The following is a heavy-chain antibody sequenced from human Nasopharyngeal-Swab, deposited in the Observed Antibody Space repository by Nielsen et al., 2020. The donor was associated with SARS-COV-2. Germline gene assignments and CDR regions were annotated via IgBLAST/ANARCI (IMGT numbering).Heavy chain of an antibody. V-gene: IGHV1-24*01. J-gene: IGHJ5*02. D-gene: IGHD4-17*01. CDR1: GYTLTELS. CDR3: ATGRVTTFFSWFDP. Sequence: ASAKVSCKVSGYTLTELSMHWVRQAPGKGLEWMGGFDPEDGETIYAQKFQGRVTMTEDTSTDTAYMELSSLRSEDTAVYYCATGRVTTFFSWFDPWGQGTLVTVSS. CDR2: FDPEDGET.